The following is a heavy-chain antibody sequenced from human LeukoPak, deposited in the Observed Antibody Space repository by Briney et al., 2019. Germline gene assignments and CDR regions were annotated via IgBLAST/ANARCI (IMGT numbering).Heavy chain of an antibody. D-gene: IGHD6-13*01. CDR2: ISGSGGST. CDR3: AKDASIAAAGPADYFDY. CDR1: GFTFSSYA. Sequence: TGGSLRLSCAASGFTFSSYAMSWVSQAPGKGLEWVSTISGSGGSTYYADSVKGRFTISRDNSKNTLYLQMNSLRAEDTAVYYCAKDASIAAAGPADYFDYWGQGTLVTVSS. V-gene: IGHV3-23*01. J-gene: IGHJ4*02.